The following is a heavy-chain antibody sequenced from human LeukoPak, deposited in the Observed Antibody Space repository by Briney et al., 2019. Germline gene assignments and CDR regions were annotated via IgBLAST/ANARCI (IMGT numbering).Heavy chain of an antibody. D-gene: IGHD6-19*01. J-gene: IGHJ4*02. Sequence: GGSLRLSCVASGFTVSGNYMSWVRQAPGKGLEWVSAIFSGGSTFYADSVTGRFTISRDNSKNTVYLEMNSLRAEDTAVYYCARDLKTSGWYGDFDYWGQGTLVTVSS. CDR3: ARDLKTSGWYGDFDY. CDR2: IFSGGST. CDR1: GFTVSGNY. V-gene: IGHV3-53*01.